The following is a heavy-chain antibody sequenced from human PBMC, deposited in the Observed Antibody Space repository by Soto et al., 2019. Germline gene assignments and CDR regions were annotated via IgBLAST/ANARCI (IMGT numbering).Heavy chain of an antibody. D-gene: IGHD2-21*01. CDR2: IHHSGDT. CDR3: ARVGMSTRIAFDV. CDR1: GDSIDSGDW. Sequence: QVQLQESGAGLVKPPGTLSLTCDISGDSIDSGDWWNWVRQPPGKGLEWIGEIHHSGDTNYNPSLKSRVTRSLDQSKSHFSLRLNSVTAADTAVYYCARVGMSTRIAFDVWGQGILVTVSS. V-gene: IGHV4-4*03. J-gene: IGHJ4*02.